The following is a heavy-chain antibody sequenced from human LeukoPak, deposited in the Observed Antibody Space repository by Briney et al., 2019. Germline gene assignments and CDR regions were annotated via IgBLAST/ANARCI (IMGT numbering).Heavy chain of an antibody. D-gene: IGHD2-2*01. Sequence: PGGSLRLSCAASGFTFSSYAMSWVRQAPGKGLEWVSAISGSGGSTYYADSVKGRFTISRDNSKNTLYLQMNSLRAEDTAVYYCAKYDCSSTSCSGYQSFYWGQGTLVTVSS. CDR2: ISGSGGST. J-gene: IGHJ4*02. CDR3: AKYDCSSTSCSGYQSFY. V-gene: IGHV3-23*01. CDR1: GFTFSSYA.